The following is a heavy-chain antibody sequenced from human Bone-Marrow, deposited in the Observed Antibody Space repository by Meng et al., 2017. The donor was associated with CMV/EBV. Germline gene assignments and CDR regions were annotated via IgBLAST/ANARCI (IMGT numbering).Heavy chain of an antibody. V-gene: IGHV4-34*01. D-gene: IGHD3-3*01. J-gene: IGHJ6*02. CDR2: INHSGST. Sequence: SETLSLTCAVYGGSFSGYYWSWIRQPPGKGLEWIGEINHSGSTNYNPSLKSRVTISVDTSKNQFSLKLSSVTPADTAVYYCARDRLLEWLPVFGYYYYYGMDVWGQGTTVTVSS. CDR3: ARDRLLEWLPVFGYYYYYGMDV. CDR1: GGSFSGYY.